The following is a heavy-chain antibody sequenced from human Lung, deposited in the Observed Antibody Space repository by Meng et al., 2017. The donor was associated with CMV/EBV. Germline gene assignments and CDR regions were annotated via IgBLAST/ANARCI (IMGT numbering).Heavy chain of an antibody. Sequence: VHLDEAVHRMGEPSGSTFLTRCCICGFNQSMKLVSLGRQPPGKGPGVDWEIYHSGSTNYNPSLKSRVTISVDKSKNQFSLKLSSVTAADTAVYYCASFPPPGKQWLVTDYWGQGTLVTVSS. J-gene: IGHJ4*02. V-gene: IGHV4-4*02. CDR3: ASFPPPGKQWLVTDY. CDR1: GFNQSMKL. D-gene: IGHD6-19*01. CDR2: IYHSGST.